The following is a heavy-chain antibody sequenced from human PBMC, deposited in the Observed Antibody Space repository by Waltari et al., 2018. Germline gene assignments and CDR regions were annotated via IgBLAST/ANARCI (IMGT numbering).Heavy chain of an antibody. D-gene: IGHD3-10*01. CDR2: IYTSGST. Sequence: QVQLQESGPGLVKPSETLSLTCTVSGGSISSYSWSWIRQPAGKGLEWIGRIYTSGSTNYNPSLKSGGTMSVDTSKNQFSLKLSSGTAADTAVYYCARDHETMVRGVTDYFDYWGQGTLVTVSS. CDR3: ARDHETMVRGVTDYFDY. CDR1: GGSISSYS. V-gene: IGHV4-4*07. J-gene: IGHJ4*02.